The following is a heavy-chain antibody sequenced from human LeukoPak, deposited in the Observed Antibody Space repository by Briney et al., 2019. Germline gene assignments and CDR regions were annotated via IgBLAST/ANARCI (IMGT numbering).Heavy chain of an antibody. V-gene: IGHV4-34*01. D-gene: IGHD5-24*01. J-gene: IGHJ4*02. CDR3: ARNLRDGYNLRLLFDY. CDR1: GGSFSGHY. Sequence: SETLSLTCGVYGGSFSGHYWTWIRQPPGKGLEWIGSIYYSGSTYYNPSLKSRVTISVDTSKNQFSLKLSSVTAADTAVYYCARNLRDGYNLRLLFDYWGQGTLVTVSS. CDR2: IYYSGST.